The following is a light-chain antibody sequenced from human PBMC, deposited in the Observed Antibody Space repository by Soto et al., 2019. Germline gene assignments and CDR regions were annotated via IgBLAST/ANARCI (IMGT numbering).Light chain of an antibody. CDR2: GAT. CDR1: QGISNY. J-gene: IGKJ1*01. V-gene: IGKV1-6*01. Sequence: ATQMTQSPSSLSASVGDRVTISCRASQGISNYLAWYQQRPGKAPKLLIFGATTLQSGVPSRFSASGSGPDFTLTISSLQPEDFATYYCLQDYNYPWTFGQGTKVGIK. CDR3: LQDYNYPWT.